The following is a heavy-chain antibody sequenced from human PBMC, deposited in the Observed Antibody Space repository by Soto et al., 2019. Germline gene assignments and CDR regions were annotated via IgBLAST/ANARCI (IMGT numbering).Heavy chain of an antibody. D-gene: IGHD2-21*01. Sequence: QVQLVQSGAEVKKPGASVKVSCKASGYTFTSYYMHWVRQAPGQGLEWMGIMNPSCGSTSYAQKLQCRVTMTRDTCTSTGYMELDSLRCDDSAGYSCAGAGGATPDCSFDIWGQGTMVTVSS. CDR2: MNPSCGST. V-gene: IGHV1-46*04. CDR1: GYTFTSYY. J-gene: IGHJ3*02. CDR3: AGAGGATPDCSFDI.